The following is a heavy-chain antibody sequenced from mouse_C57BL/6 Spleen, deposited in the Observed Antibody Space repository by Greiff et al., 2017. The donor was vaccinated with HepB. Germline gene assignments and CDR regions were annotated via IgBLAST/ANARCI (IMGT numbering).Heavy chain of an antibody. V-gene: IGHV5-9-1*02. Sequence: EVMLVESGEGLVKPGGSLKLSCAASGFTFSSYAMSWVRQTPEKRLEWVAYISSGGDYIYYADTVKGRFTISRDNARNTLYLQMSSLKSEDTAMYYCTRDKTIVTLDYWGQGTTLTVSS. CDR3: TRDKTIVTLDY. J-gene: IGHJ2*01. CDR1: GFTFSSYA. CDR2: ISSGGDYI. D-gene: IGHD2-5*01.